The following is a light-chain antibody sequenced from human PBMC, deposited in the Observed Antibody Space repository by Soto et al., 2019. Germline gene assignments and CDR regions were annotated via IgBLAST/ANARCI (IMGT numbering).Light chain of an antibody. Sequence: EIVLTQSPATLSLSPGERATLSCRAGQSISDYLAWYQQRPGQAPRLLIFDASNRATGVPDRFSGRGSGTDFTLIISSLEPEDFAVYYCQQRVNWPPTFGGGTKVEI. CDR1: QSISDY. CDR2: DAS. J-gene: IGKJ4*01. V-gene: IGKV3-11*01. CDR3: QQRVNWPPT.